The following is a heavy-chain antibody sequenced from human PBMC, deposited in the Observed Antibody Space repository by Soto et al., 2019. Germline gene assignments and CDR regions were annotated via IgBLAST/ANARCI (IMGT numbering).Heavy chain of an antibody. J-gene: IGHJ6*02. CDR2: INHSGST. CDR3: ARGVLRQLGRDYYYYGMDV. Sequence: KTSETLSLTCAVYGGSFSGYYWSWIRQPPGKGLEWIGEINHSGSTNYNPSLKSRVTISVDTSKNQFSLKLSSVTAADTAVYYCARGVLRQLGRDYYYYGMDVWGQGTTVTVSS. V-gene: IGHV4-34*01. D-gene: IGHD6-6*01. CDR1: GGSFSGYY.